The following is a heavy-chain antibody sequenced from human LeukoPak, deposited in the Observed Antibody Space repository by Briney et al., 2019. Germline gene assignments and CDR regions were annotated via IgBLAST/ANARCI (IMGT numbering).Heavy chain of an antibody. CDR2: ISDSGGGT. J-gene: IGHJ4*02. CDR3: ARVDYGVNSYDFDY. Sequence: PGGSLRLSCAASGFTFSSYAMSWVRQAPGKGLEWVSTISDSGGGTYYADSVKGRFTISRDNSKDTLFLRMNSLRAEDTAVYYCARVDYGVNSYDFDYWGQGTLVTVSS. CDR1: GFTFSSYA. V-gene: IGHV3-23*01. D-gene: IGHD4-23*01.